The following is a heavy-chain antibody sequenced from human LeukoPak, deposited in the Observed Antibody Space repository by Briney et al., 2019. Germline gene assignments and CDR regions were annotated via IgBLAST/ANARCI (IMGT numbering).Heavy chain of an antibody. J-gene: IGHJ4*02. CDR3: AREYSAFDY. V-gene: IGHV4-61*08. Sequence: KPSETLSLTCTVSADPISGYSDYKWTWIRQPPGKGLEWIGYVYYHGNTNYNPSLRSRVIISVDTSKNQFSLRLSSVTAADTAVYYCAREYSAFDYWGQGALVTVSS. D-gene: IGHD5-18*01. CDR2: VYYHGNT. CDR1: ADPISGYSDY.